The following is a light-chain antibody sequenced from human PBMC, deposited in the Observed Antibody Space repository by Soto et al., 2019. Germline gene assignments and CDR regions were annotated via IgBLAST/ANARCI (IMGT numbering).Light chain of an antibody. V-gene: IGKV3-11*01. Sequence: EIVLTQSRATLSLSPGERATLSCRASQSVSNYLAWYQQKPGQAPRLLIYDASNRATGIPARFSGGGSGTDSTLTISSLEPEDFAVYYCHQRSNWPPWTFGQGTKVEIK. CDR2: DAS. CDR1: QSVSNY. J-gene: IGKJ1*01. CDR3: HQRSNWPPWT.